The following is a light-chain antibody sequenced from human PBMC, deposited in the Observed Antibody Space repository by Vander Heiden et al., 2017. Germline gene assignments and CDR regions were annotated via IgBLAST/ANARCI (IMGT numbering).Light chain of an antibody. CDR3: QLSYSTPRT. J-gene: IGKJ1*01. V-gene: IGKV1-39*01. CDR1: QSISTY. Sequence: DIQMTQSPASLSASVGDRVTITCRASQSISTYLNWYQQKPGKAPKLLIHTASTLQSGVPSRFSGSGSGTDFTLTISSLQPEDFATYYCQLSYSTPRTFGQGTKVEIK. CDR2: TAS.